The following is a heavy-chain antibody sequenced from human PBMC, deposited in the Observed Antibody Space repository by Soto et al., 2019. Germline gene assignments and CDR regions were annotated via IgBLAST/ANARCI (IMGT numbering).Heavy chain of an antibody. V-gene: IGHV3-23*01. Sequence: EVQLLESGGGFIHPGGPLRLSGQPFGFSFRSLALNWVGQPPGRGWGGASFISGSADSTFYADSVKGRFTISRDNSKSTLYLQINSLRAEDTAVYYCAKTRGAMIYAISVYGMDVWGQGTTVTVSS. CDR2: ISGSADST. CDR3: AKTRGAMIYAISVYGMDV. J-gene: IGHJ6*02. CDR1: GFSFRSLA. D-gene: IGHD2-8*01.